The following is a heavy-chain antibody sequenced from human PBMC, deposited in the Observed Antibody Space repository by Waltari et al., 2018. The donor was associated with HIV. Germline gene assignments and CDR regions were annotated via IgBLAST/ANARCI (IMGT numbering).Heavy chain of an antibody. V-gene: IGHV3-9*01. CDR2: ISWNSGKI. CDR3: AKERYYYDSGGYYRGGMDV. D-gene: IGHD3-22*01. Sequence: EVQLVESGGGLVQPGRSLRLSCAASGFTFDDYAMHGVRQAPGEGLEWVSGISWNSGKIGYADSVKGRFTISRDNAKNSLYLQMNSLRAEDTALYYCAKERYYYDSGGYYRGGMDVWGQGTTVTVSS. J-gene: IGHJ6*02. CDR1: GFTFDDYA.